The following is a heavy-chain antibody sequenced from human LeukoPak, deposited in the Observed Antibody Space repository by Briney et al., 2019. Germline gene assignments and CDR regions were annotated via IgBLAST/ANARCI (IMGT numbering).Heavy chain of an antibody. CDR1: GYTFTSYG. Sequence: GASVKVSCKASGYTFTSYGISWVRQAPGQGLEWMGWISAYNGSTNYAQKLQGRVTMTTDTSTSTAYMELRSLRSDDTAVYYCARELYRSSTSCYSHWGQGTLVTVSS. D-gene: IGHD2-2*02. J-gene: IGHJ4*02. CDR2: ISAYNGST. V-gene: IGHV1-18*01. CDR3: ARELYRSSTSCYSH.